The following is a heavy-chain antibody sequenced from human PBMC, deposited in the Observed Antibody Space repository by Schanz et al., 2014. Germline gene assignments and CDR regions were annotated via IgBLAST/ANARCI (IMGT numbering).Heavy chain of an antibody. V-gene: IGHV3-72*01. CDR1: GFTFRDHY. CDR3: ARRASCSRIGCPFDS. J-gene: IGHJ4*02. Sequence: EVQLVESGGALVQPGGSLGLSCEASGFTFRDHYMDWVRRAPGKGLGWVGRVRNKNNRYTTEYAASVKGRFTSSRDDSKNSLYLQMNSLKTEDTAMYYCARRASCSRIGCPFDSWGQGTLVTVSS. CDR2: VRNKNNRYTT. D-gene: IGHD2-2*01.